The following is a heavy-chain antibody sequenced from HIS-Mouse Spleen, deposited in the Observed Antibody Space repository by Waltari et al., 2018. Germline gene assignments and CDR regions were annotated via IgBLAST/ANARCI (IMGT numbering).Heavy chain of an antibody. CDR3: AREIPYSSSWYDWYFDL. D-gene: IGHD6-13*01. J-gene: IGHJ2*01. CDR1: GGSISSSSYY. V-gene: IGHV4-39*07. Sequence: QLQLQESGPGLVKPSETLSLTCTVSGGSISSSSYYWGWIRQPPGKGLEWIGSIYYSGSTYSNPSRRSRVTISVDTSKNQFSLKLSSVTAADTAVYYCAREIPYSSSWYDWYFDLWGRGTLVTVSS. CDR2: IYYSGST.